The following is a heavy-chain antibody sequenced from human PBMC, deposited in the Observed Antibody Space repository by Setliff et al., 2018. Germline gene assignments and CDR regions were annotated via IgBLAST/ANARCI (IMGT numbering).Heavy chain of an antibody. D-gene: IGHD3-3*01. V-gene: IGHV3-21*01. CDR1: GFTFSSYS. CDR3: ARDRPGAIFGVVTPFDY. Sequence: SCAASGFTFSSYSMNWVRQAPGKGLEWVSSISSSSSYIYYADSVKGRFTISRDNAKNSLYLQMNSLRAEDTAVYYCARDRPGAIFGVVTPFDYWGQGTLVTVSS. CDR2: ISSSSSYI. J-gene: IGHJ4*02.